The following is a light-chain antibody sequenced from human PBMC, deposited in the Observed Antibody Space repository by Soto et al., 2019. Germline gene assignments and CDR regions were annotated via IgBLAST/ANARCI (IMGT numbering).Light chain of an antibody. CDR3: SSYTGSSTLYV. V-gene: IGLV2-14*01. J-gene: IGLJ1*01. CDR1: SSDVGDYDY. CDR2: EVS. Sequence: SVLTQPASVSGSPGQSITISCTGTSSDVGDYDYVSWYQQHPGKAPKLMIYEVSKRPSGVSNRFSGSKSGDTASLTISGLQAEDEADYYCSSYTGSSTLYVFGTGTKVTVL.